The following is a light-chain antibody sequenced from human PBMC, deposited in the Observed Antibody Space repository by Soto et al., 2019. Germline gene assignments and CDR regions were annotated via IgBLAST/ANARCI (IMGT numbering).Light chain of an antibody. Sequence: QAVVTQEPSLTVSPGGTVTLTCGSSTGTLTSGHFPYWFQQKPGQALRALIFDTNNKHSWTPARFSGSLLGGKAALTLSGAEPEDEADYYCLLYYDTIRVFGGGTQLTVL. V-gene: IGLV7-46*01. CDR3: LLYYDTIRV. CDR2: DTN. CDR1: TGTLTSGHF. J-gene: IGLJ2*01.